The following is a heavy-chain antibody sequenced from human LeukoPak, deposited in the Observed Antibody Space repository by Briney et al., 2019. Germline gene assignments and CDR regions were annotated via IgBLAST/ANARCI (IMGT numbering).Heavy chain of an antibody. V-gene: IGHV3-21*01. D-gene: IGHD7-27*01. CDR1: GFTFSSYA. CDR3: ARDPELGNYMDV. Sequence: GRSLRLSCAASGFTFSSYAMHWVRQAPGKGLEWVSSISSSSSYIYYADSVKGRFTISRDNAKNSLYLQMNSLRAEDTAVYYCARDPELGNYMDVWGKGTTVTVSS. J-gene: IGHJ6*03. CDR2: ISSSSSYI.